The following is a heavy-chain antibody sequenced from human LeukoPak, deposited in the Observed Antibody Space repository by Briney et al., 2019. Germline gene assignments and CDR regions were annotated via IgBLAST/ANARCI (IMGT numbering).Heavy chain of an antibody. D-gene: IGHD3-22*01. CDR3: ARNRRLYYYDSSGPNYYYYYGMDV. CDR1: GGSISSSSYY. Sequence: SETLSLTCTVSGGSISSSSYYWGWIRQPPGKGLEWIGSIYYSGSTYYNPSLKSRVTISVDTSKNQFSLKLSSVTAADTAVYYCARNRRLYYYDSSGPNYYYYYGMDVWGQGTTVTVSS. V-gene: IGHV4-39*07. CDR2: IYYSGST. J-gene: IGHJ6*02.